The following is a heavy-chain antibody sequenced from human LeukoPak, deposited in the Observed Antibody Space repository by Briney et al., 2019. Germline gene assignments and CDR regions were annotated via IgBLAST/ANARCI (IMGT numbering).Heavy chain of an antibody. V-gene: IGHV1-69*06. J-gene: IGHJ4*02. CDR2: IIPIFGTA. D-gene: IGHD6-19*01. Sequence: GASVKVSFKASGGTFTSYAISWVGQAPGQGLEGMGGIIPIFGTANYAQKFQGRVTITADKSTSTAYMELSSLRSEDAAVYYCAREEGGWYGVDYWGQGTLVTVSS. CDR3: AREEGGWYGVDY. CDR1: GGTFTSYA.